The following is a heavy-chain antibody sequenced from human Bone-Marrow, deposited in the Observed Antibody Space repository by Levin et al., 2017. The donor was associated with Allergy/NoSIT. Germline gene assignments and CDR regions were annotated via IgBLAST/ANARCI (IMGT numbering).Heavy chain of an antibody. CDR2: VSDEGSTK. D-gene: IGHD6-13*01. CDR1: GFTFSNYG. Sequence: GGSLRLSCAASGFTFSNYGMHWVRQAPGKGLEWVAVVSDEGSTKYYEDSVKGRFTISRDNSKKMLYLQMNSLRAEETAVYYCAKEGIGSARLAFDIWGQGTMVTVSS. CDR3: AKEGIGSARLAFDI. V-gene: IGHV3-30*18. J-gene: IGHJ3*02.